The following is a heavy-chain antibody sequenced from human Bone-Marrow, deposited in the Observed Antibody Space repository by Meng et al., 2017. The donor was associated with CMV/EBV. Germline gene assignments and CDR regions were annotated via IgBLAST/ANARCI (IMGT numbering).Heavy chain of an antibody. Sequence: GESLKISCAASGFTVSSNYMSWVRQAPGKGLEWVSVIYSCGSTYYADSVKGRFTISRDNSKNPLYLQMNSLRAEDTAVYYCARERSSTGMDWGQGTLVTVSS. J-gene: IGHJ4*02. CDR2: IYSCGST. CDR3: ARERSSTGMD. D-gene: IGHD6-13*01. CDR1: GFTVSSNY. V-gene: IGHV3-66*03.